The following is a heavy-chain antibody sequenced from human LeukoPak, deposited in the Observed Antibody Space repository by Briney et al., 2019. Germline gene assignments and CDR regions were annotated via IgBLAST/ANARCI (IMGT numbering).Heavy chain of an antibody. J-gene: IGHJ4*02. CDR3: ARNPPPAYDSSGYYFDY. D-gene: IGHD3-22*01. CDR2: ISAYNGNT. V-gene: IGHV1-18*04. CDR1: GYTFTGYY. Sequence: ASVKVSCKASGYTFTGYYMHWVRQAPGQGLEWMGWISAYNGNTNYAQKLQGRVTMTTDTSTSTAYMELRSLRSDDTAVYYCARNPPPAYDSSGYYFDYWGQGTLVTVSS.